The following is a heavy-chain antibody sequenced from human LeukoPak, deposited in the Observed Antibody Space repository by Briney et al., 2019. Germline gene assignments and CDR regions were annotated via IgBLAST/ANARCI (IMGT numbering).Heavy chain of an antibody. V-gene: IGHV4-59*11. CDR1: GGSIKSHF. D-gene: IGHD1-14*01. J-gene: IGHJ4*02. CDR2: IFHSGST. Sequence: SETLSLTCTVSGGSIKSHFWSWVRQPPGKRLEWIGYIFHSGSTNYNPSLKSRVTISVDTSKNQFSLRLTSVTAADTAVYYCVRTNPWDLTYYFDYWGQGTLVTISS. CDR3: VRTNPWDLTYYFDY.